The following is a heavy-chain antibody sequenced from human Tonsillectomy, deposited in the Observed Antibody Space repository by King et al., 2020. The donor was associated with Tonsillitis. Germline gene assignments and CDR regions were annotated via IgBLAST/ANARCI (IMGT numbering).Heavy chain of an antibody. V-gene: IGHV4-34*01. CDR1: GGSLSNYD. J-gene: IGHJ4*02. Sequence: VQLQQWGAGLLKPSEPLSLTCAVSGGSLSNYDWSWLRQPPGKGLEWIGEINRSGSANYNPSLKSRVTISVDTSKNQFSLKLSSVSATDTAVYYCARGPAAIFGVVITPPTYFDYWAQGTLVTVSS. CDR2: INRSGSA. CDR3: ARGPAAIFGVVITPPTYFDY. D-gene: IGHD3-3*01.